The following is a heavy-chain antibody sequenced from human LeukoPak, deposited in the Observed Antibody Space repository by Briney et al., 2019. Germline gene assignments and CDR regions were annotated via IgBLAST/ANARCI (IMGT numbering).Heavy chain of an antibody. CDR1: GGSISSGSYY. CDR3: ARHDFYSNYPHNWFDP. D-gene: IGHD4-11*01. J-gene: IGHJ5*02. CDR2: IYTSGST. Sequence: SETLSLTCTVSGGSISSGSYYWSWIRQPAGKGLEWIGRIYTSGSTNYNPSLKSRVTISVDTSKNQFSLKLSSVTAADTAVYYCARHDFYSNYPHNWFDPWGQGTLVAISS. V-gene: IGHV4-61*02.